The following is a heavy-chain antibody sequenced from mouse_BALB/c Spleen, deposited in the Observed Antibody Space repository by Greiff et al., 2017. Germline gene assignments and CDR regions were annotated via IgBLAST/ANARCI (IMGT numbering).Heavy chain of an antibody. V-gene: IGHV5-9-4*01. CDR3: AREDYGNYEDAMDY. CDR1: GFTFSSYA. J-gene: IGHJ4*01. CDR2: ISSGGSYT. Sequence: EVQLVESGGGLVKPGGSLKLSCAASGFTFSSYAMSWVRQSPEKRLEWVAEISSGGSYTYYPDTVTGRFTISRDNAKNTLYLEMSSLRSEDTAMYYCAREDYGNYEDAMDYWGQGTSVTVSS. D-gene: IGHD2-1*01.